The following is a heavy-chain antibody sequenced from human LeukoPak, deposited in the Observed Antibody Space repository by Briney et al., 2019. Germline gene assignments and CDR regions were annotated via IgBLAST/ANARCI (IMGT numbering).Heavy chain of an antibody. CDR2: IRSKGDNHAT. D-gene: IGHD4-17*01. J-gene: IGHJ4*02. Sequence: GESLKISCEASGFTFSGSAIHWVRQASGKGLEWIGRIRSKGDNHATAYAASVEGRFTISRNDSTNTAYLQMNRLTTDDTGMYYCTRPTVATNSWGQGTLVTVSS. CDR1: GFTFSGSA. CDR3: TRPTVATNS. V-gene: IGHV3-73*01.